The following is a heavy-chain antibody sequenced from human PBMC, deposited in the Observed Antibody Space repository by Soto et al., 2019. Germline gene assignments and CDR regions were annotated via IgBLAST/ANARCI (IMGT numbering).Heavy chain of an antibody. J-gene: IGHJ6*02. CDR3: VKQRGSGKTDCYNMDV. V-gene: IGHV3-23*01. D-gene: IGHD3-10*01. CDR2: INDIGRTT. CDR1: GFTFSSYA. Sequence: EVQLLESGGGLVQPGGSLGPSLETPGFTFSSYAMTWVRQAPGLGLEWVAVINDIGRTTFHAQSVKGRFTISRDNSMNTVFLQMDSLRAEDTAVYYGVKQRGSGKTDCYNMDVWGLGTTVIVSS.